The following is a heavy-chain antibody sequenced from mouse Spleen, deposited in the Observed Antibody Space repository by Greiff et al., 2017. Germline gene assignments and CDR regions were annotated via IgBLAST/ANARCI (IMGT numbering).Heavy chain of an antibody. Sequence: VQLQESGPGLVKPSHSLSLTCSVTGSSITRGYFWNLIQHFPGTQLELMFYISYDGSNNYNPSLKNRISITRDTSKNQIFLKLNSVTTEDTATYYCARDDWHWYFDVWGTGTTVTVSS. CDR3: ARDDWHWYFDV. CDR1: GSSITRGYF. J-gene: IGHJ1*03. CDR2: ISYDGSN. V-gene: IGHV3-6*01. D-gene: IGHD2-13*01.